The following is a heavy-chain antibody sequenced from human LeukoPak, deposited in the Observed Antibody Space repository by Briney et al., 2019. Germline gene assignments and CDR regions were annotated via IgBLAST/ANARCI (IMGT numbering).Heavy chain of an antibody. CDR3: ARSGSGYNPIDF. V-gene: IGHV1-18*01. J-gene: IGHJ4*02. D-gene: IGHD5-12*01. CDR2: ISPYNDDT. CDR1: GYTFSSSG. Sequence: ASVTVSCKASGYTFSSSGISWVRQAPGQGLEWMGWISPYNDDTRYEQTLQGRVTMTADTSTSTVYMELRSLRSDDTAVYYCARSGSGYNPIDFWGQGTRVTVSS.